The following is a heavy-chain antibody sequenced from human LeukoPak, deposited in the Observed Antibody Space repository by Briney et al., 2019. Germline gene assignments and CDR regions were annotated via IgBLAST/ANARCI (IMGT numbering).Heavy chain of an antibody. Sequence: PGGSLRLSCAASGFTFSSYAMHWVRQAPGKGLEWVAVISYDGSNKYYADSVKGRFTISRDNSKNTLYLQMNSLRAEDTAVYYCAKVRFGELLSYYFDYWGQGTLVTVSS. D-gene: IGHD3-10*01. CDR2: ISYDGSNK. J-gene: IGHJ4*02. V-gene: IGHV3-30*04. CDR3: AKVRFGELLSYYFDY. CDR1: GFTFSSYA.